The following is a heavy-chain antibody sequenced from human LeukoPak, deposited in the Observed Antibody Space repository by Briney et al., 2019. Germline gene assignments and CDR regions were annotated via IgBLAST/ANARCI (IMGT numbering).Heavy chain of an antibody. Sequence: ASVKVSCKASGYTFTSYSMRWVRQAPGQRLEWMGWINASNGTTKYSHEFQGRVTITRDTSPSTAHMELGSVRCEGTAVYYCARSYYYDSSGSDIDYWGEGTLVTVSS. CDR2: INASNGTT. D-gene: IGHD3-22*01. CDR1: GYTFTSYS. V-gene: IGHV1-3*03. J-gene: IGHJ4*02. CDR3: ARSYYYDSSGSDIDY.